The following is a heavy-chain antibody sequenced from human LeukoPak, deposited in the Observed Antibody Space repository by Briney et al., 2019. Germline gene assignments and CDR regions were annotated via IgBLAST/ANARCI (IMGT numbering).Heavy chain of an antibody. D-gene: IGHD4/OR15-4a*01. J-gene: IGHJ3*02. CDR1: GGTFSSYA. Sequence: GASVKVSCKASGGTFSSYAISWVRQAPGQGLEWMGRIIPIFGTANYAQKFQERVTITRDMSTSTAYMELSSLRSEDTAVYYCAAEGLWRRAFDIWGQGTMVTVSS. CDR2: IIPIFGTA. V-gene: IGHV1-69*05. CDR3: AAEGLWRRAFDI.